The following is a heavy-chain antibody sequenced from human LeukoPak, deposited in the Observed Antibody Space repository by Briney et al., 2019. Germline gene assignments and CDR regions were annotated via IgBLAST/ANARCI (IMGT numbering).Heavy chain of an antibody. J-gene: IGHJ4*02. CDR1: GGSISSSSYY. CDR3: ASTIFGGGHAGTFDY. Sequence: PSETLSLTCTVSGGSISSSSYYWGWIRQPPGKGLEWIGSIYYSGSTYYNPSLKSRVTISVDTSKNQFSLKLSSVTAADTAVYYCASTIFGGGHAGTFDYWGQGTLVTVSS. D-gene: IGHD3-3*01. CDR2: IYYSGST. V-gene: IGHV4-39*01.